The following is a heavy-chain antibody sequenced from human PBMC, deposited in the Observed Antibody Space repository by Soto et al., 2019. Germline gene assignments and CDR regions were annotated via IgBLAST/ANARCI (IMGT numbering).Heavy chain of an antibody. J-gene: IGHJ4*02. Sequence: EVQLVESGGDFVKPGGSLRVSCAVSGFSFSNAWMSWVRQAPGKGLEWVGRIKSRADGGTTDYTAPVKGRFTISRDDSKNTVFLQMHSLKTEDTAVYYCTAHLGDLFHLDYWGQGTLVTVSS. D-gene: IGHD3-16*01. CDR1: GFSFSNAW. CDR3: TAHLGDLFHLDY. V-gene: IGHV3-15*01. CDR2: IKSRADGGTT.